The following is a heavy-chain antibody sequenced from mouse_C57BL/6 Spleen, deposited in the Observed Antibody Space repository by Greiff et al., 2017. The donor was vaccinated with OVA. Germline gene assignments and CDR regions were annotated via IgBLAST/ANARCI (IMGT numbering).Heavy chain of an antibody. V-gene: IGHV1-39*01. J-gene: IGHJ2*01. CDR2: INPNYGTT. CDR1: GYSFTDYN. CDR3: AKDGYYYGQTLFFDY. D-gene: IGHD1-1*01. Sequence: EVQLVESGPELVKPGASVKISCKASGYSFTDYNMNWVKQSTGKSLEWIGVINPNYGTTSYNQKFKGKATLTVDQSSSTAYMQLNSLTSEDSAVYYCAKDGYYYGQTLFFDYWGQGTTLTVSS.